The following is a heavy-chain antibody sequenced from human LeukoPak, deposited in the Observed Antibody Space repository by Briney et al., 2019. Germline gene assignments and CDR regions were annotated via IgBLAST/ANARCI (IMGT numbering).Heavy chain of an antibody. CDR1: GGSISSYY. CDR3: ASAKSDYYYYYMDV. J-gene: IGHJ6*03. CDR2: IYTSGST. Sequence: SETLSLTCTVSGGSISSYYWSWIRQPPGKGLEWIGYIYTSGSTNYNPSLKSRVTISVDTSKNQFSLKLSSVTAADTAVYYCASAKSDYYYYYMDVWGKGTTVTVPS. V-gene: IGHV4-4*09.